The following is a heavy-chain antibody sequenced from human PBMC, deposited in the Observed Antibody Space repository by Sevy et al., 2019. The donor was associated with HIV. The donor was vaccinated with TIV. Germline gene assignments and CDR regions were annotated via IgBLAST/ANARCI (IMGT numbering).Heavy chain of an antibody. CDR3: ARRGDSSGYSFDY. J-gene: IGHJ4*02. D-gene: IGHD3-22*01. CDR1: GYSFASYW. V-gene: IGHV5-51*01. Sequence: GESLKISCKGSGYSFASYWIGWVRQMPGKGLEWMGIIYPGDSDTRYSQSFQGQVTISADKSISTAYLQWSSLKASDTAMYYCARRGDSSGYSFDYWGQGTLVTVSS. CDR2: IYPGDSDT.